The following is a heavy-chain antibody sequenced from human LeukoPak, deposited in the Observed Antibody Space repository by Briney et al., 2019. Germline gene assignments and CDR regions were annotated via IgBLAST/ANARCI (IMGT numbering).Heavy chain of an antibody. CDR1: GFTFSSYW. V-gene: IGHV3-7*01. CDR3: ARDQGSGPALPFWSMSTYYYGMDV. D-gene: IGHD3-3*01. Sequence: PGGSLRLSCAASGFTFSSYWMSWVRQAPVKGLEWVANIKQDGSEKYYVDSVKGRFTISRDNAKNSLYLQVNSLRAEDTAVYSCARDQGSGPALPFWSMSTYYYGMDVWGQGTTVTVSS. J-gene: IGHJ6*02. CDR2: IKQDGSEK.